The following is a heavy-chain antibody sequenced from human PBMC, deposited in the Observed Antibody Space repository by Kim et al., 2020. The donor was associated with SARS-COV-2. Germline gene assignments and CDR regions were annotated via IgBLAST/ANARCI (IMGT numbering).Heavy chain of an antibody. CDR3: ARDWGYCSGGSCYSRGLSFDY. J-gene: IGHJ4*02. D-gene: IGHD2-15*01. CDR2: ISSSGSTI. V-gene: IGHV3-48*03. CDR1: GFTFSSYE. Sequence: GGSLRLSCAASGFTFSSYEMNWVRQAPGKGLEWVSYISSSGSTIYYADSVKGRFTISRDNAKNSLYLQMNSLRAEDTAVYYCARDWGYCSGGSCYSRGLSFDYWGQGTLVTVSS.